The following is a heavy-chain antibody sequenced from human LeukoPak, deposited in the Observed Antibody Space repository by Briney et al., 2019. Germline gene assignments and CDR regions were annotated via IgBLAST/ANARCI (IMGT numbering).Heavy chain of an antibody. CDR1: GFTFSSYE. J-gene: IGHJ4*02. Sequence: GRSLRLSCAASGFTFSSYEMKWVRQAPGKGLEWVSYISSSGSTIYYADSVKGRFTISRDNAKNSLYLQMNSLRAEDTAVYYCARDQRYCSSSSCPWEPFDYWGQGTLVTVSS. CDR2: ISSSGSTI. D-gene: IGHD2-2*01. V-gene: IGHV3-48*03. CDR3: ARDQRYCSSSSCPWEPFDY.